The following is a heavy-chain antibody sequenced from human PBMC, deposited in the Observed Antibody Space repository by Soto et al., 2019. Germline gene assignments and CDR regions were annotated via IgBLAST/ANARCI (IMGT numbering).Heavy chain of an antibody. D-gene: IGHD1-26*01. Sequence: EVQVVESGGGLIQPGGSLRLSCEVSGFSVTANYMSWVRQAPGKGLEWVSVIYSGGSTYYIDSLQGRFSISSDISKNSLYLQMLSLRSLDTAVYYSHSYGYCCPGTLVTVSS. CDR3: HSYGY. V-gene: IGHV3-53*01. CDR2: IYSGGST. CDR1: GFSVTANY. J-gene: IGHJ4*02.